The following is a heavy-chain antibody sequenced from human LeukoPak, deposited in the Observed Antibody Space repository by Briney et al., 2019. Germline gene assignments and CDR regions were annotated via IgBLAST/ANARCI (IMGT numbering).Heavy chain of an antibody. Sequence: GSSVKVSCKASGGTFSSYAISWVRQAPGQGLEWMGGIIPIFGTANYAQKFQGRVTITADESTSTAYMELSSLRSEDTAAYYCARDLDTAMVTFDYWGQGTLVTVSS. D-gene: IGHD5-18*01. V-gene: IGHV1-69*01. CDR1: GGTFSSYA. CDR3: ARDLDTAMVTFDY. J-gene: IGHJ4*02. CDR2: IIPIFGTA.